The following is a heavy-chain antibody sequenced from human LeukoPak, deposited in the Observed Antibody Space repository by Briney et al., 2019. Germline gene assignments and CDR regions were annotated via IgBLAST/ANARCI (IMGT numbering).Heavy chain of an antibody. D-gene: IGHD6-19*01. J-gene: IGHJ4*02. CDR3: ARDSSGWSKNY. CDR1: GFTFSTDA. Sequence: GGSLRLSCAASGFTFSTDAMTWVRQAPGKGLQWVSAISGSGGDTYYEDSVKGRFTISRDNSKNMMYLQMNSLRAEDTAVYYCARDSSGWSKNYWGQGTPVTVSS. V-gene: IGHV3-23*01. CDR2: ISGSGGDT.